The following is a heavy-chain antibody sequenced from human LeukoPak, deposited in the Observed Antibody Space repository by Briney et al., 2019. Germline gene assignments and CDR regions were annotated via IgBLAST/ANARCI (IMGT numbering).Heavy chain of an antibody. V-gene: IGHV3-33*01. CDR1: GFTFSSYG. D-gene: IGHD2-15*01. CDR3: ATQNGGCSGGSCYSRVNYYYYGMDV. CDR2: IWYDGSNK. Sequence: PGRSLRLSCAASGFTFSSYGMHWVRQAPGKGLEWVAVIWYDGSNKYYADSVKGRFTISRDNSKNTLYLQMNSLRAEDTAMYYCATQNGGCSGGSCYSRVNYYYYGMDVWGKGTTVTVSS. J-gene: IGHJ6*04.